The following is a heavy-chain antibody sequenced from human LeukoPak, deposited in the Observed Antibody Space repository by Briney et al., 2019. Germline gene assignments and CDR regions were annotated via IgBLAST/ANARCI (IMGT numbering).Heavy chain of an antibody. V-gene: IGHV3-53*01. CDR1: GFTFNTYT. D-gene: IGHD4-17*01. J-gene: IGHJ4*02. CDR3: AKTKAAPTTVFDY. CDR2: IYSGGST. Sequence: GGSLRLSCAASGFTFNTYTVNWVRQAPGKGLEWVSVIYSGGSTYYADSVKGRFTISRDNSKNTLYLQMNSLRAEDTAVYYCAKTKAAPTTVFDYWGQGTLVTVSS.